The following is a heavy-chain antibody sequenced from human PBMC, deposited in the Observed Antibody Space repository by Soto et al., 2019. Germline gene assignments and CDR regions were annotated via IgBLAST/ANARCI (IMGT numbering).Heavy chain of an antibody. CDR1: GYTFTSYD. CDR2: MNPNSGNT. CDR3: AGPARNYDFWSGYSFDI. J-gene: IGHJ3*02. D-gene: IGHD3-3*01. V-gene: IGHV1-8*01. Sequence: QVQLVQSGAEVKKPGASVKVSCKASGYTFTSYDINWVRQATGQGLEWMGWMNPNSGNTGYAQKFQGRVTMTRNTSISTAYMELSSLGSEDTAVYYCAGPARNYDFWSGYSFDIWGQGTMVTVSS.